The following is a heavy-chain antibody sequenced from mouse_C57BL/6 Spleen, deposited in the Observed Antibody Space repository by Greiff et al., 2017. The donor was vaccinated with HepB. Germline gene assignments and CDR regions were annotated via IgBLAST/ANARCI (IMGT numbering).Heavy chain of an antibody. CDR3: AREGYDGYRWYFDY. CDR1: GFSLTSYA. D-gene: IGHD2-3*01. J-gene: IGHJ2*01. V-gene: IGHV2-9-1*01. CDR2: IWTGGGT. Sequence: VQLVESGPGLVAPSQSLSITCTVSGFSLTSYAISWVRQPPGKGLEWLGVIWTGGGTNYNSALKSRLSISKDNSKSQVFLKMNSLQTDDTARYYCAREGYDGYRWYFDYWGQGTTLTVSS.